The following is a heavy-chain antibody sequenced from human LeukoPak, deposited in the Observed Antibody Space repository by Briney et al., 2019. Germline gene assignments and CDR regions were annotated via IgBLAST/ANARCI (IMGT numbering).Heavy chain of an antibody. V-gene: IGHV3-30*18. CDR3: AKDFQDDGDLSLDY. CDR1: GFTFSSYG. D-gene: IGHD4-17*01. CDR2: ISYDGSNK. J-gene: IGHJ4*02. Sequence: GGSLRLSCAASGFTFSSYGMHWVRQAPGKGLEWVAVISYDGSNKYYADSVKGRFTISRDNSKNTLYLQMNSLRAEDTAVYYCAKDFQDDGDLSLDYWGQGTLVTVSS.